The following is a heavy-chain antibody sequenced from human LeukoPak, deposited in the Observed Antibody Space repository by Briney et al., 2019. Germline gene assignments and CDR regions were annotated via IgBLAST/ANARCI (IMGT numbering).Heavy chain of an antibody. CDR2: LTGSGGNT. J-gene: IGHJ6*03. D-gene: IGHD3-10*01. V-gene: IGHV3-23*01. Sequence: PSETLSLTCRVSDGSISSYYLSWVRQAPGKGLEWVSGLTGSGGNTYYADSVKGRFTISRDNSKNTLSLQMNSLRAEDAAVYYCVKFRGIQHYNYHMDVWGKGTTVTVSS. CDR3: VKFRGIQHYNYHMDV. CDR1: DGSISSYY.